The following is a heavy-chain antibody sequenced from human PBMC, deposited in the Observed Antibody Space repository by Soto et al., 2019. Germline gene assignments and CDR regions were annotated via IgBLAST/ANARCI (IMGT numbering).Heavy chain of an antibody. V-gene: IGHV4-30-2*01. D-gene: IGHD4-17*01. CDR3: ARTLDYGGSAGSNWFDP. CDR2: IYARGST. J-gene: IGHJ5*02. CDR1: GDSISSGAYS. Sequence: HLQLQESGSGLVRPSQTLSLTCAVSGDSISSGAYSWSWIRQPPGKGLEWIGYIYARGSTYYNPSLKSRVTMSVDRSKNQFSLNLSSATAADTAVYFCARTLDYGGSAGSNWFDPWGQGTLVTVSS.